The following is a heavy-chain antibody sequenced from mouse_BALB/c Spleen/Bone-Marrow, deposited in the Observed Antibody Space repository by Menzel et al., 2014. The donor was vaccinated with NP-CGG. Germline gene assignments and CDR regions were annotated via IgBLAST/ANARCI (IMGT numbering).Heavy chain of an antibody. CDR3: ARVYGWYFDV. CDR2: INNNGGST. V-gene: IGHV5-6-3*01. CDR1: GFTFSSYG. Sequence: DVMLVESGGGLVQPGGSLKLSCVASGFTFSSYGMSWVRQTPDKRLELVATINNNGGSTYYPDSVKDQFTISRDNAKNTLYLQMSSLKSVDTAMYYCARVYGWYFDVWGAGTTVTVSS. J-gene: IGHJ1*01. D-gene: IGHD1-1*01.